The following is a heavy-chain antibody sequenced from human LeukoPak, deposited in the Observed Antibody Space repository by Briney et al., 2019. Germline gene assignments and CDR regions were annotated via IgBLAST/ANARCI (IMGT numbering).Heavy chain of an antibody. D-gene: IGHD3-22*01. CDR1: GFTFSSYG. Sequence: PGRSLRLSCAASGFTFSSYGMHWVRQAPGKGLEWVAVISYDGSNKYYADSVKGRFTISRDNSKNTLYLQMNSLRAEDTAVYYCAKDTNYYDSSGYYHLVYWGQGTLVTVSS. J-gene: IGHJ4*02. V-gene: IGHV3-30*18. CDR3: AKDTNYYDSSGYYHLVY. CDR2: ISYDGSNK.